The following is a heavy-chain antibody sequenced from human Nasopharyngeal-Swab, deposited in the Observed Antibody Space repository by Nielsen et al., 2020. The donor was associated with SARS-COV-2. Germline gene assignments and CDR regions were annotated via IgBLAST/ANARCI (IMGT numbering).Heavy chain of an antibody. Sequence: LRISCAASGFTFSSYWMSWVRQAPGKGLEWVANIKQDGSEKYYVDSVKGRFTISRDNAKNSLYLQMNSLRAEDTAVYYCASLSSSSWFFDYWGQGTLVTVSS. V-gene: IGHV3-7*01. CDR2: IKQDGSEK. J-gene: IGHJ4*02. CDR1: GFTFSSYW. CDR3: ASLSSSSWFFDY. D-gene: IGHD6-13*01.